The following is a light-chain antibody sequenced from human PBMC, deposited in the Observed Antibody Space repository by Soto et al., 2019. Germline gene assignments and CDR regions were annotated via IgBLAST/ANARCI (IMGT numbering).Light chain of an antibody. J-gene: IGLJ2*01. V-gene: IGLV6-57*04. CDR1: SGSIASNY. Sequence: NFMLTQPHSVSESPGKTVTISCTRSSGSIASNYVQWYQQRPGSAPTTVIYEDNQRPSGVPDRFSGSIDSSSNSASLTISGLKTEDEADYYCQSYDSSPYVVLGGGTKLTVL. CDR2: EDN. CDR3: QSYDSSPYVV.